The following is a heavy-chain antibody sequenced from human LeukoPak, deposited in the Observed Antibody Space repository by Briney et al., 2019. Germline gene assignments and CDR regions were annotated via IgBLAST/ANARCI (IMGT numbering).Heavy chain of an antibody. D-gene: IGHD3-22*01. V-gene: IGHV3-23*01. CDR2: ISGSGGST. Sequence: PGGSLRLSCAASGFTFSSYAMSWVRQAPGKGLEWVSAISGSGGSTYYADSVKGRFTISRDNSKNTLYLQMNSLKSEDSAVYHCLTTQEYYYNTSRDYWGQGTLVTVSS. J-gene: IGHJ4*02. CDR1: GFTFSSYA. CDR3: LTTQEYYYNTSRDY.